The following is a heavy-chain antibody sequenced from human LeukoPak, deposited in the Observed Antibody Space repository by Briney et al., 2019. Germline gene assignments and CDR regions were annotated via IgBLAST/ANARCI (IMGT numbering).Heavy chain of an antibody. CDR3: AATYYYGSGSIN. D-gene: IGHD3-10*01. CDR2: ISSNGGST. J-gene: IGHJ4*02. CDR1: GFTFSSYA. V-gene: IGHV3-64D*06. Sequence: PGGSLRLSCAASGFTFSSYAMHWVRQAPGKGLEYVSAISSNGGSTYYADSVKGRFTISRDNSKNTLYLQMSSLRAEDTAVYYCAATYYYGSGSINWGQGTLVTVSS.